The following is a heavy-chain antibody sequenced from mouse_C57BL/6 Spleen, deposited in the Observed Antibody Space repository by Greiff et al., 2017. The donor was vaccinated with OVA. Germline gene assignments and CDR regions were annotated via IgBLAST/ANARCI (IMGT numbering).Heavy chain of an antibody. J-gene: IGHJ3*01. CDR3: APLITTASRAWFAY. V-gene: IGHV1-74*01. CDR2: IHPSDSDT. CDR1: GYTFTSYW. Sequence: QVQLKQPGAELVKPGASVKVSCKASGYTFTSYWMHWVKQRPGQGLEWIGRIHPSDSDTNYNQKFKGKATLTVDKSSSTAYMQLSSLTSEDSAVYYCAPLITTASRAWFAYWGQGTLVTVSA. D-gene: IGHD1-1*01.